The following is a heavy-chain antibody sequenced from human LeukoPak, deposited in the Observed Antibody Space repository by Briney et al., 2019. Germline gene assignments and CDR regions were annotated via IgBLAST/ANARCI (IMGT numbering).Heavy chain of an antibody. Sequence: SETLSLTCTVSGGSISSRSYYWGWIRQPPGKGLEWIGSIYSSGSTYYNPSLKSRVTISVDTSRNQFSLKLSSVTAADTAVYYCARDGEGYSYGLGAFDIWGQGTMVTVSS. CDR1: GGSISSRSYY. CDR2: IYSSGST. D-gene: IGHD5-18*01. J-gene: IGHJ3*02. CDR3: ARDGEGYSYGLGAFDI. V-gene: IGHV4-39*07.